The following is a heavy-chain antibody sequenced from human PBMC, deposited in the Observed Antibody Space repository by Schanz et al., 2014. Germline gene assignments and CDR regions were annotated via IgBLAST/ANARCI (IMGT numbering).Heavy chain of an antibody. CDR1: GFSFGNYG. CDR2: FDAHDGRA. CDR3: AKTLFPGGTQAFGN. V-gene: IGHV3-23*01. J-gene: IGHJ4*02. D-gene: IGHD2-8*02. Sequence: EVHLLESGGGLVQPGGSLRLSCEASGFSFGNYGMSWVRQAPGKGLEWVSGFDAHDGRAYYADSAKGRFTISRDNSKSTLYVEMNSLRDEDTAVYYCAKTLFPGGTQAFGNWGRGTLVTVSS.